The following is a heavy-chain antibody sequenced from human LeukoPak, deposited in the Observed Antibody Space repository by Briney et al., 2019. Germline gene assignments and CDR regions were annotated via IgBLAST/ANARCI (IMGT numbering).Heavy chain of an antibody. V-gene: IGHV1-2*02. CDR2: INPNSGGT. J-gene: IGHJ4*02. CDR1: GYTFTGYY. D-gene: IGHD3-22*01. CDR3: ARVFGAYYYDSSGQGLWDY. Sequence: ASVEVSCKASGYTFTGYYMHWVRQAPGQGLEWMGWINPNSGGTNYAQKFQGRVTMTRDTSISTAYMELSRLRSDDTAVYYCARVFGAYYYDSSGQGLWDYWGQGTLVTVSS.